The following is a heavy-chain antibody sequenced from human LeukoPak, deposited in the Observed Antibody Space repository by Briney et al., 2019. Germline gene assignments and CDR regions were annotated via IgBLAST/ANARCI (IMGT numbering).Heavy chain of an antibody. CDR1: GFTFSSYA. CDR3: AKENLGYSYGYDAFDI. CDR2: ISSSGGST. Sequence: QSGGSLRLSCAASGFTFSSYAMSWVRQAPGKGLEWVSAISSSGGSTYYADSVKGRFTISRDNSKNTLYLQMNSLRAEDTAVYYCAKENLGYSYGYDAFDIWGQGTMVTVSS. J-gene: IGHJ3*02. D-gene: IGHD5-18*01. V-gene: IGHV3-23*01.